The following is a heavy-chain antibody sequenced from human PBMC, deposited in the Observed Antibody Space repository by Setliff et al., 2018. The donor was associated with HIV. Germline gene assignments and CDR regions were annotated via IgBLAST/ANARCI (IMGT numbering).Heavy chain of an antibody. CDR1: GFSIGRTSYY. V-gene: IGHV4-61*05. CDR3: ARFEVTPVTTRDS. CDR2: IHHTGHI. D-gene: IGHD4-17*01. Sequence: KPSETLSLTCSVSGFSIGRTSYYWNWIRQPPGKGLEWIGEIHHTGHINNHPSFKSRVTISLDKSTNQFSLKMKSVTAADSAVYYCARFEVTPVTTRDSWGQGTLVTVSS. J-gene: IGHJ4*02.